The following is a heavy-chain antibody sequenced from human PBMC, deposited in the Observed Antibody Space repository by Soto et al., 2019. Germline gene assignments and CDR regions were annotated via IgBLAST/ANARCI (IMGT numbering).Heavy chain of an antibody. J-gene: IGHJ5*02. CDR1: GYTFTNYF. D-gene: IGHD3-10*01. V-gene: IGHV1-69*13. Sequence: SVKVSCKPSGYTFTNYFIQWLRQAPGQGLEWMGWINPIFGTANYAQKFQGRVTITADESTSTAYMELSSLRSEDTAVYYCARGRITMVRDLNWFDPWGQGTLVTVSS. CDR3: ARGRITMVRDLNWFDP. CDR2: INPIFGTA.